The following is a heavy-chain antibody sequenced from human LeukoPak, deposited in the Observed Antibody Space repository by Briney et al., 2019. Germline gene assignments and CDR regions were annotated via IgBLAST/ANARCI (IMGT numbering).Heavy chain of an antibody. Sequence: GSLRLSCAASGFTFSSYAMSWVRQAPGKGLEWVSSISGSGGSTYYADSVKGRFTISRDNSKNTLYLQMNSLRAEDTAVYYCATTTGRYYSNYFDYWGQGTLVTVSS. D-gene: IGHD4-11*01. CDR1: GFTFSSYA. CDR3: ATTTGRYYSNYFDY. J-gene: IGHJ4*02. CDR2: ISGSGGST. V-gene: IGHV3-23*01.